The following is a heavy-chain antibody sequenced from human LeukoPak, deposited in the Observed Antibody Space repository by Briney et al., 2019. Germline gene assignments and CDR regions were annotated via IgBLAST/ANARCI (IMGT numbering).Heavy chain of an antibody. CDR1: GGSISSGSYY. CDR3: ARGDYDILTGYLNWFDP. J-gene: IGHJ5*02. D-gene: IGHD3-9*01. V-gene: IGHV4-61*02. Sequence: SETLSLTCTVSGGSISSGSYYWSWIRQPAGKGLEWIGRIYTSGSTNYNPSLKSRVTISVDTSKNQFSLKLSSVTAADTAVYYCARGDYDILTGYLNWFDPWGQGTLVTVSS. CDR2: IYTSGST.